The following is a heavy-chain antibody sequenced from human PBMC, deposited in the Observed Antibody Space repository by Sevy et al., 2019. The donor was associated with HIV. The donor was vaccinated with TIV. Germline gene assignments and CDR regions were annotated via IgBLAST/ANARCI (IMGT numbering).Heavy chain of an antibody. CDR2: ITTYNGYT. CDR3: ARGDYAWDY. CDR1: GYTFTHYR. D-gene: IGHD4-17*01. Sequence: ASVKVSCRTSGYTFTHYRLNCVRQAPGQGLEWMGWITTYNGYTYYAQQLQGRVTITRDTSTTTTYMELRSLTSDDTAIYFCARGDYAWDYWGQRTLVTVSS. V-gene: IGHV1-18*01. J-gene: IGHJ4*02.